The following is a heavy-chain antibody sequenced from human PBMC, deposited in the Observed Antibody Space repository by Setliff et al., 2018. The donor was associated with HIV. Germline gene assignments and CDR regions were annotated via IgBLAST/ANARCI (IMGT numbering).Heavy chain of an antibody. Sequence: GASVKVSCKSSGYTFTDYFIHWVRQAPGQGLEWMGWISPQNGDRKIPQRFRGRVTMTRDTSIKTAYMEFSSLRSDDTAVYYCARQLSNSLESWGQGTLVTVSS. CDR3: ARQLSNSLES. J-gene: IGHJ4*02. D-gene: IGHD1-1*01. CDR2: ISPQNGDR. V-gene: IGHV1-2*02. CDR1: GYTFTDYF.